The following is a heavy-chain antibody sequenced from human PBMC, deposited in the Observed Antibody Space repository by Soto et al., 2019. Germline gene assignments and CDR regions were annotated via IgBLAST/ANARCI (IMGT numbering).Heavy chain of an antibody. CDR2: ISARNGNT. CDR1: GYTFTIYG. Sequence: ASVKVSCKASGYTFTIYGISWVRQAPGQGLEWMGWISARNGNTYYAEKFQGRVIMTTDTSTSTAYMDLRSLRSDDTAVYYCVRGKSDIAAAGSAFDLWGQGTTVTVSS. D-gene: IGHD6-13*01. V-gene: IGHV1-18*01. CDR3: VRGKSDIAAAGSAFDL. J-gene: IGHJ6*02.